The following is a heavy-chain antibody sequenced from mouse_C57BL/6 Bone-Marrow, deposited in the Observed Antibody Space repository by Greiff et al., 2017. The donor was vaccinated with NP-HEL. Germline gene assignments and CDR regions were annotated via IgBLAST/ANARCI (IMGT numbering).Heavy chain of an antibody. CDR3: ARGGDGYYDWYFDV. Sequence: EVQLVESGGGLVQPGGSLKLSCAASGFTFSDYYMYWVRQTPEKRLEWVAYISNGGGSTYYPDTVKGRFTISRDNAKNTLYLQMSRLKSEDTAMYYCARGGDGYYDWYFDVWGTGTTVTVSS. CDR1: GFTFSDYY. V-gene: IGHV5-12*01. J-gene: IGHJ1*03. CDR2: ISNGGGST. D-gene: IGHD2-3*01.